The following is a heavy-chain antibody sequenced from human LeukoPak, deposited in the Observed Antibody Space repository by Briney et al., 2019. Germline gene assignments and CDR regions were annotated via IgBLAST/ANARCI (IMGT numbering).Heavy chain of an antibody. CDR2: MYTSGSA. Sequence: SEALSLTCTVPGDSTSGYYWSWIRQPAGKGLEWIGRMYTSGSANYNPSLKSRVTMSLDTSKKLFSLQMSSVTAADTAIYYCATERSRGLALWGQGALVIVSS. V-gene: IGHV4-4*07. CDR1: GDSTSGYY. CDR3: ATERSRGLAL. D-gene: IGHD2-2*01. J-gene: IGHJ5*02.